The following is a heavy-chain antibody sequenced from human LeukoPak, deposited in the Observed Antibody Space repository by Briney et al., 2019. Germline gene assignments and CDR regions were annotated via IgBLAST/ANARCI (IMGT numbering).Heavy chain of an antibody. D-gene: IGHD3-22*01. CDR2: IYYSGST. CDR1: GGSISSYY. J-gene: IGHJ4*02. CDR3: ARHFYDRDFDY. Sequence: SETLSLTCTVSGGSISSYYWSWIRQPPGKGLEWIGYIYYSGSTNYNPSLKSRVTISLDTSKNQFSPKLSSVTAADTAVYYCARHFYDRDFDYWGQGSLVTVSS. V-gene: IGHV4-59*01.